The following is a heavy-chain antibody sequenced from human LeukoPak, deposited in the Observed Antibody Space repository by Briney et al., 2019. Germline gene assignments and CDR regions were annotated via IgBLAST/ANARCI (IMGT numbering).Heavy chain of an antibody. CDR1: GFTVRSNY. V-gene: IGHV3-53*01. J-gene: IGHJ6*02. CDR3: ARDNSIAAAGLYYYYYGMDV. Sequence: GGSLRLSCAASGFTVRSNYMSWVRKAPGKGLEWVSVIYSGGSTYYADSVKGRFTISRDNSKNTLYLQMNSLRAEDTAVYYCARDNSIAAAGLYYYYYGMDVWGQGTTVTVSS. CDR2: IYSGGST. D-gene: IGHD6-13*01.